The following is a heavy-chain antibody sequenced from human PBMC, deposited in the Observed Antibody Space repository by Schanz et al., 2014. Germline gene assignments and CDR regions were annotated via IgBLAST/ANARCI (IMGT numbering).Heavy chain of an antibody. CDR3: VRDRDTSSSRPADH. D-gene: IGHD6-6*01. J-gene: IGHJ4*02. V-gene: IGHV3-30*02. Sequence: QVQLVESGGGLVKPGGSLRLSCAASGFTFTNLGMHWVRRAPGKGLEWVAFIRYDGSNQYYADSVKGRFTISRDNSKNSLYLQMSSLRAEDTAVYYCVRDRDTSSSRPADHWGQGNLVTVSS. CDR2: IRYDGSNQ. CDR1: GFTFTNLG.